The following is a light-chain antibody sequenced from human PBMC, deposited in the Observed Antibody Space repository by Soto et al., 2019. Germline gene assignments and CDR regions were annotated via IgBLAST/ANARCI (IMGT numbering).Light chain of an antibody. Sequence: QPVLTQPPSASGTPGQRVTISCSGSSSNIGSNYVYWYQQLPGTAPKLLIYRNNQRPSGVPDRFYGSKSGTSASLAISGLRSEDEADYYCAAWDDSLSGRDVVFGGGTKLTVL. CDR3: AAWDDSLSGRDVV. CDR1: SSNIGSNY. J-gene: IGLJ2*01. CDR2: RNN. V-gene: IGLV1-47*01.